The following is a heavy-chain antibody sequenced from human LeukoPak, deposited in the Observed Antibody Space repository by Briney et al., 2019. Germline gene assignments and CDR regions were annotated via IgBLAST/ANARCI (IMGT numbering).Heavy chain of an antibody. V-gene: IGHV3-23*01. Sequence: GGSLRLSCAASGFTFSSYAMSWVRQAPGKGLEWVSAISGSGGSTYYADSVKGRFTISRDNSKNTLYLQMNSPRAEDTAVYYCAKTGGSYSPFYYYGMDVWGQGTTVTVSS. D-gene: IGHD1-26*01. CDR3: AKTGGSYSPFYYYGMDV. J-gene: IGHJ6*02. CDR1: GFTFSSYA. CDR2: ISGSGGST.